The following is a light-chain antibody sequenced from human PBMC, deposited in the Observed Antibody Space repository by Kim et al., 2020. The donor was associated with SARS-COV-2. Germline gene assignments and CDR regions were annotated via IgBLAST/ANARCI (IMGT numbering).Light chain of an antibody. V-gene: IGKV1-39*01. Sequence: DIQMTQSPPSLSASVGDRIIITCRASQSISTSLNWYQQKPGKAPNLLIYAASSLQSGVPSRFSGSGSGTDFTLTISNLQPEDFAIFYCQQSHGFPYSFGQGTELEI. CDR1: QSISTS. CDR3: QQSHGFPYS. J-gene: IGKJ2*03. CDR2: AAS.